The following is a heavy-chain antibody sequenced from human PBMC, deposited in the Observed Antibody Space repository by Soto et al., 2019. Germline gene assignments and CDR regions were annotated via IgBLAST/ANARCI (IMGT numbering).Heavy chain of an antibody. Sequence: GGSLRLSCAVSGFTVSSNYMNWVRQAPGKWLEWVSFIYSGGNTYYADSVKGRFTISRDNSKNMLYLQMNILRVEDTAVYYCGREVRVGGFVFDIGGQGTMVTVSS. D-gene: IGHD1-26*01. CDR1: GFTVSSNY. V-gene: IGHV3-66*01. CDR3: GREVRVGGFVFDI. J-gene: IGHJ3*02. CDR2: IYSGGNT.